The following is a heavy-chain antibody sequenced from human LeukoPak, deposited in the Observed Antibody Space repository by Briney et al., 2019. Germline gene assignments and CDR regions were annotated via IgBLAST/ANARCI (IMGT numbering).Heavy chain of an antibody. J-gene: IGHJ3*02. V-gene: IGHV4-34*01. Sequence: SETLSLTCAVYGGSFSGYYWCLVRQPPGKGLGWSGEINDSGSTNYNPYLKSRVTISVDTSKNQFSLKLSSVTAADTAVYYCARMVRLGRSLVDDAFDIWGRGTMVTVSS. CDR1: GGSFSGYY. D-gene: IGHD7-27*01. CDR2: INDSGST. CDR3: ARMVRLGRSLVDDAFDI.